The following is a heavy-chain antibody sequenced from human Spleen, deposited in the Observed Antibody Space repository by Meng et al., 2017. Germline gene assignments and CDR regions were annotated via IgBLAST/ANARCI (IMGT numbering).Heavy chain of an antibody. V-gene: IGHV4-28*05. D-gene: IGHD3-10*01. Sequence: QGQLQEPGPGLVKPSDTLSLTCAVSGESIRSSNWWGWIRQPPGKGLEWIGYIYYSGSIHYNPSLKSRVTMSVDTSKNQFSLKLISVTAMDTAVYYCARKTPGIWYFDLWGRGTLVTVSS. J-gene: IGHJ2*01. CDR3: ARKTPGIWYFDL. CDR1: GESIRSSNW. CDR2: IYYSGSI.